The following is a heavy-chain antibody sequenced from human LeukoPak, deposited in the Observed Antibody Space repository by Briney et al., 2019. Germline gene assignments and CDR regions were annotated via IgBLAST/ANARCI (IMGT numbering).Heavy chain of an antibody. V-gene: IGHV3-64D*09. CDR1: GFTFSSYW. Sequence: GGSLRLSCAASGFTFSSYWMHWVRQAPGKGLEYVSAISGNGGNTYYADSLKGRFTISRDNSKNTLYLQMSSLRVEDTAVYYCVITSATGPLDYWGQGTLVTVSS. CDR2: ISGNGGNT. D-gene: IGHD6-6*01. CDR3: VITSATGPLDY. J-gene: IGHJ4*02.